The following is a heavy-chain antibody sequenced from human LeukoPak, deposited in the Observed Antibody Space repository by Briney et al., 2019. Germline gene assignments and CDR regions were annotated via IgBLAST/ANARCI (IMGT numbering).Heavy chain of an antibody. V-gene: IGHV3-21*06. CDR2: ITTSRDQ. Sequence: GGSLRLSCAASGFIFSVYSMGWVRQAPGKGLEWVSSITTSRDQYHADSVKGRFTVSRDNAKSSVYLQMDSLRADDTAVYYCARDSYCPNDVCYDYWGQGVLVTVS. D-gene: IGHD2-8*01. CDR3: ARDSYCPNDVCYDY. J-gene: IGHJ4*02. CDR1: GFIFSVYS.